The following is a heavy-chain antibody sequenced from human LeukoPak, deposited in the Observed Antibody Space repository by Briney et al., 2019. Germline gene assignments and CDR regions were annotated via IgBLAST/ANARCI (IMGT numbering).Heavy chain of an antibody. CDR3: AKEVDYCGGDCYSGFDY. Sequence: GGSLRLSCAASGFTFSSYAMSCVRQAPGKGLEWVSAISGSVGSTYYADSVKGRFTISRDNAKNTLYLQMNSLRAEDTAVYYCAKEVDYCGGDCYSGFDYWGQGTLVTVSS. J-gene: IGHJ4*02. D-gene: IGHD2-21*01. CDR1: GFTFSSYA. V-gene: IGHV3-23*01. CDR2: ISGSVGST.